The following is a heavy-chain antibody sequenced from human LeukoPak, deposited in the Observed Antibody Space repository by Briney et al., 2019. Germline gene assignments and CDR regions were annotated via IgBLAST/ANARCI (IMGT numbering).Heavy chain of an antibody. D-gene: IGHD3-10*01. CDR3: AKTRGYYGSGSPFDY. CDR2: ISGSGGST. J-gene: IGHJ4*02. Sequence: GGSLRLSCAASGFTFSSYAMSWVRQAPGKGLEWVSAISGSGGSTYHADSVKGRFTISRDNSKNTLYLQMNSLRAEDTAVYYCAKTRGYYGSGSPFDYWGQGTLVTVSS. V-gene: IGHV3-23*01. CDR1: GFTFSSYA.